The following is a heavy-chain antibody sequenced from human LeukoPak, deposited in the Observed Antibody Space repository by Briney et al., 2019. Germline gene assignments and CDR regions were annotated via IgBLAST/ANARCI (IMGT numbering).Heavy chain of an antibody. CDR3: AMRYGDYVVI. CDR1: GFTFSSYG. Sequence: PGRSLRLSCAASGFTFSSYGMHWVRQAPGKGLEWVAVISYDGSSKYYADSVKGRFTISRDNSKNTLYLQMNSLRAEDTAVYYCAMRYGDYVVIWGQGTLVTVSS. V-gene: IGHV3-30*03. CDR2: ISYDGSSK. J-gene: IGHJ4*02. D-gene: IGHD4-17*01.